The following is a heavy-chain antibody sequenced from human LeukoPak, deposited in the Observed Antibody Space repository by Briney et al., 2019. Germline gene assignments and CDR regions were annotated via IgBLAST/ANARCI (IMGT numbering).Heavy chain of an antibody. Sequence: GGTLRLSCAASGFTFSDYGMTWVRQAPGKGLEWVSAISGSGITTYYADSVKGLFTISRDNSQNTLFLRMNSLRAEDTAIYYCAKDRSGRQGIYFDQWGQGTLVTVSS. D-gene: IGHD1-26*01. CDR3: AKDRSGRQGIYFDQ. CDR2: ISGSGITT. V-gene: IGHV3-23*01. J-gene: IGHJ4*02. CDR1: GFTFSDYG.